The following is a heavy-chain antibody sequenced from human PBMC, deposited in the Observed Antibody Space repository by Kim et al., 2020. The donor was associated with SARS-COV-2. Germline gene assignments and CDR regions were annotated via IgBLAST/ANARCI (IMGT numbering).Heavy chain of an antibody. D-gene: IGHD3-22*01. CDR1: GFTFSSYG. CDR3: ARVGAYDSSGYYPSYFDY. V-gene: IGHV3-33*08. J-gene: IGHJ4*02. Sequence: GGSLRLSCAASGFTFSSYGMHWVRQAPGKGLEWVAVIWYDGSNKHYADSVKGRFTISRDNSKNTLYLQMNSLRAEDTAVYYCARVGAYDSSGYYPSYFDYWGQGTLITVSS. CDR2: IWYDGSNK.